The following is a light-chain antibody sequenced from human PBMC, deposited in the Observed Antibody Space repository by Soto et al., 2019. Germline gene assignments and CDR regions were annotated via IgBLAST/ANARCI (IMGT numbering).Light chain of an antibody. CDR1: QSVSSY. V-gene: IGKV3-11*01. J-gene: IGKJ5*01. CDR2: DAS. CDR3: QQRSNWPPIT. Sequence: EIVLTQSPATLSLSPGERANLSCRASQSVSSYLAWYQQKPGQAPRLLIYDASNRATGIPARFSGSGSGTDFTLNISSLEPEDFAVYYCQQRSNWPPITFGQGTRLEIK.